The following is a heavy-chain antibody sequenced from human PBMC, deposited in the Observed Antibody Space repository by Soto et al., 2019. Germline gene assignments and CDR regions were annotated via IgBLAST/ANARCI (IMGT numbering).Heavy chain of an antibody. CDR1: GASTGSGGYY. CDR2: IYYTGST. D-gene: IGHD4-17*01. V-gene: IGHV4-31*03. Sequence: QVQLQESGPGLVKTSQILSLTCTVSGASTGSGGYYWSWIRQHPGKGLEWIGYIYYTGSTYYSPSLKSRASISVDTSKNEFSLKLDSVTAADTAVYYCARADYGDRGLAFDSWGQGTLVTVSS. CDR3: ARADYGDRGLAFDS. J-gene: IGHJ4*02.